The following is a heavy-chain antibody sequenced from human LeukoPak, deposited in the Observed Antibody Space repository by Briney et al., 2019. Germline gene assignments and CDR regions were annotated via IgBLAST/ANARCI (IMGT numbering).Heavy chain of an antibody. J-gene: IGHJ3*01. CDR3: ARDDDRWGSDAFDV. D-gene: IGHD3-22*01. Sequence: PSETLSPPLTVYGGSFSGYYWGWIRQSPGNLLEWIGEISHSGSTDYNPSLKSRVTISLDTSKNQFSLKLSSVTAADTAVYYCARDDDRWGSDAFDVWGPGTTVTGSS. CDR1: GGSFSGYY. V-gene: IGHV4-34*01. CDR2: ISHSGST.